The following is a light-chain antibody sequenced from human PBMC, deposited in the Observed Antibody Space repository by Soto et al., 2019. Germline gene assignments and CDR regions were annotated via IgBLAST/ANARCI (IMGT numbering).Light chain of an antibody. CDR2: GAS. V-gene: IGKV3-15*01. CDR1: QTVHNAY. CDR3: QQYDNWPPIT. J-gene: IGKJ5*01. Sequence: EIVLTQSPGTLSLSPGERASLSCRASQTVHNAYLAWYQQKPGQAPRLLIYGASTRATGIPARFSGSGSGTEFTLTISSLQSEDFAVYYCQQYDNWPPITFGQGTRLEIK.